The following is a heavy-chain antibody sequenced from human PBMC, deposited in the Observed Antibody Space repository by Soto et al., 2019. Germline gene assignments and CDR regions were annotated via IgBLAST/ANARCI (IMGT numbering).Heavy chain of an antibody. V-gene: IGHV1-2*02. CDR3: ARENCSGDKCRALFDS. D-gene: IGHD2-15*01. CDR1: GYTSIGQY. Sequence: QVALVQSGAEVKKAGASVKVSCKASGYTSIGQYIHWVRQAPGQGPEWMGWINPDSGSTTYAQNFQGRVTMTRDTSISTVYMELNSLTSDDTAVYYCARENCSGDKCRALFDSWGQGTLVTVSS. J-gene: IGHJ4*02. CDR2: INPDSGST.